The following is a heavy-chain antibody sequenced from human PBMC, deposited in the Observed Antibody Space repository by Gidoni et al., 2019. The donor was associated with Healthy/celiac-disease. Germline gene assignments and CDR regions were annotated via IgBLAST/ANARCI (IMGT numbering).Heavy chain of an antibody. D-gene: IGHD6-19*01. Sequence: QVQLVVAGGGVVQPGRSLRLSCSASGFRFRSYFMHWFRPVPGKGLEWVARISHNGSNKYYADSVKGRFTISRDNSKNTLYLQMNSLRGGDTAVYYCARDSGISVAGTDYWGQGTLVTVSS. CDR2: ISHNGSNK. CDR1: GFRFRSYF. V-gene: IGHV3-30-3*01. J-gene: IGHJ4*02. CDR3: ARDSGISVAGTDY.